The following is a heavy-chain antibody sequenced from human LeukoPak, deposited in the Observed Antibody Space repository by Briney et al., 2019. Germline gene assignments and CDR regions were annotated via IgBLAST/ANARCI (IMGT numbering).Heavy chain of an antibody. CDR3: ASPPRYSAYERRYGMDV. Sequence: SVKVSCKASGGTFSSYAISWVRQAPGQGLEWMGGIIPIFGTTNYAQKFQGRVTITADESTSTAYMELSSLRSEDTAMYYCASPPRYSAYERRYGMDVWGKGTTVIVSS. V-gene: IGHV1-69*01. CDR2: IIPIFGTT. CDR1: GGTFSSYA. D-gene: IGHD5-12*01. J-gene: IGHJ6*04.